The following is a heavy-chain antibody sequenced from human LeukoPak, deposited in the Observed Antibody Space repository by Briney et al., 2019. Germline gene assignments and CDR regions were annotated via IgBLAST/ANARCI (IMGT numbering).Heavy chain of an antibody. CDR1: EFSVSTYG. CDR2: INTIGNKI. D-gene: IGHD3-22*01. CDR3: AKGRYSSGWAPFDP. J-gene: IGHJ5*02. Sequence: GGSLRLSCSASEFSVSTYGMNWVRQAPGRGLEWVSSINTIGNKIYCGDSVKGRFTISRDNSKNTLSLQMNNLRVEDTAIYYCAKGRYSSGWAPFDPWGQGTLVTVSS. V-gene: IGHV3-23*05.